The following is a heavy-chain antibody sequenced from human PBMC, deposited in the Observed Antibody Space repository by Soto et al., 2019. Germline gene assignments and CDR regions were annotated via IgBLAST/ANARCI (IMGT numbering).Heavy chain of an antibody. CDR3: ARDRIMLTFGGGSGEWGIDS. D-gene: IGHD3-16*01. J-gene: IGHJ4*02. Sequence: ASETLSLTFTVSGDSITSGVHYWIWIRQHPGKGLEGIGYIFYSGISYYNPSLRSRVTISVDTSKNQFSLTLSSVTAADTAVYYCARDRIMLTFGGGSGEWGIDSWGQGTLVTVST. CDR1: GDSITSGVHY. CDR2: IFYSGIS. V-gene: IGHV4-31*03.